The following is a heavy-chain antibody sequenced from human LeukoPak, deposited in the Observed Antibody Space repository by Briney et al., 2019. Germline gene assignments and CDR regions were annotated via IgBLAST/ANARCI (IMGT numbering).Heavy chain of an antibody. CDR3: ARDRAPSGFYLGDFYY. J-gene: IGHJ4*02. Sequence: GXSXRLSCAASGFTFSDYYMSWIRQAPGKGLEWVSYISISSSYTKYADSVKGRFTISRDNAKKSLYLQMNSLRADDSAVYYCARDRAPSGFYLGDFYYWGQGALVTVSS. V-gene: IGHV3-11*05. CDR2: ISISSSYT. D-gene: IGHD3-22*01. CDR1: GFTFSDYY.